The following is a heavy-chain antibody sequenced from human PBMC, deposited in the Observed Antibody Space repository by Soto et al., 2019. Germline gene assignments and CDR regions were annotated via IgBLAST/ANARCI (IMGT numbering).Heavy chain of an antibody. CDR1: GFTFSSYG. D-gene: IGHD6-19*01. CDR3: AKDRGWAPFDY. CDR2: ISYDGSKK. J-gene: IGHJ4*02. V-gene: IGHV3-30*18. Sequence: QVQLVESGGGVVQPGRSLRLSCAASGFTFSSYGMHWVRQAPGKGLEWVAVISYDGSKKHYADSVKGRFTISRDNSKNTLYLQMISLRPEDTAVYYCAKDRGWAPFDYWGQGTLVTVSS.